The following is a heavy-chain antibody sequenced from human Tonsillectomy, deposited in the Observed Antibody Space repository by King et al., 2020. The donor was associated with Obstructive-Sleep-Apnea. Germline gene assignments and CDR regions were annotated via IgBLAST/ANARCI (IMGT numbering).Heavy chain of an antibody. CDR2: IYYSGST. CDR3: TIVVVNNWFDP. V-gene: IGHV4-39*06. CDR1: GGSISSSSYY. Sequence: QLQESGPGLVKPSETLSLTCTVSGGSISSSSYYWGWIRQPPGKGLGCIGSIYYSGSTYYNPSLNSRVTISVDTSKNQFPLKLSSVTAADTAVYYCTIVVVNNWFDPWGQGTLVTVSS. J-gene: IGHJ5*02. D-gene: IGHD2-15*01.